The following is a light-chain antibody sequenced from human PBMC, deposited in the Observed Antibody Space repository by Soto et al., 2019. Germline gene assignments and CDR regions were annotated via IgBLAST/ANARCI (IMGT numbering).Light chain of an antibody. CDR2: DVS. CDR1: SSDVGGYNY. CDR3: SSYTSNNTLGVV. V-gene: IGLV2-14*03. J-gene: IGLJ2*01. Sequence: QSALTQPASVSGSPGQSITISCTGTSSDVGGYNYVSWYQHHPGKAPKLMIYDVSNRPSGVSNRFSGSKSGNTASLTISGLQAEDEGDYYCSSYTSNNTLGVVFGGGTKVTVL.